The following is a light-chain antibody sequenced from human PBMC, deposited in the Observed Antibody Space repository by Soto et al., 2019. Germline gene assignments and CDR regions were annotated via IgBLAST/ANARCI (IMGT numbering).Light chain of an antibody. Sequence: QSALTQPASVSGSPGQSITISCTGTSSDVGGYNYVSWYQQHPVKAPKLMIYDVTNRPSGVSDRFSGSKSDNTASLTISGLQAEDEADCYCSSYTSSSTPYVFGTGTKLTVL. CDR1: SSDVGGYNY. CDR3: SSYTSSSTPYV. V-gene: IGLV2-14*01. CDR2: DVT. J-gene: IGLJ1*01.